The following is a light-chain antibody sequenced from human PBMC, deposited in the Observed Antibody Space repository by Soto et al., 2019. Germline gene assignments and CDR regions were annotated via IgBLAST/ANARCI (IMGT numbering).Light chain of an antibody. CDR1: QTVSKY. CDR3: QERSKWPMVT. Sequence: EIVLTQSPGTLSLSPGERATLSCRASQTVSKYLAWYQQKPGQPPRLLVYDTSNRASGIPARFSGSGSGTDFTLTISSLEPEDFAVYYCQERSKWPMVTFGPGTKVD. CDR2: DTS. V-gene: IGKV3-11*01. J-gene: IGKJ3*01.